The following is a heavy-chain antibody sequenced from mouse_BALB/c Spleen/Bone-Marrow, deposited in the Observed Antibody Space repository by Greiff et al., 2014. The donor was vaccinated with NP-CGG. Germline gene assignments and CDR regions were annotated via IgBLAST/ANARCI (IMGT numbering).Heavy chain of an antibody. Sequence: QVQLQQPGAELVKPGASVKMSCKASGYTFTSYWMHWVKQRPGQGLEWIGVIDPSDSYTSYNQKFKGKATLTVDTSSSTAYMQLSSLPSEDSAVYYCTIYYRSFAYWGQGTLVTVSA. J-gene: IGHJ3*01. CDR3: TIYYRSFAY. CDR2: IDPSDSYT. V-gene: IGHV1S127*01. D-gene: IGHD2-14*01. CDR1: GYTFTSYW.